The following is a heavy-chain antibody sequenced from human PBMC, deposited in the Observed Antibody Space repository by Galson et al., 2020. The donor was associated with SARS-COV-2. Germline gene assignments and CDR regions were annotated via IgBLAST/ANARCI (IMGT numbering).Heavy chain of an antibody. CDR3: ARDGGDYDILTGYSQGYYGMDV. J-gene: IGHJ6*02. CDR2: IWYDGSNK. V-gene: IGHV3-33*01. CDR1: GFTFSSYG. Sequence: GGSLRLSCAASGFTFSSYGMHWVRQAPGKGLEWVAVIWYDGSNKYYADSVKGRFTISSDNSKNTLYLQMNSLRAEDTAVYYCARDGGDYDILTGYSQGYYGMDVWGQGTTVTVSS. D-gene: IGHD3-9*01.